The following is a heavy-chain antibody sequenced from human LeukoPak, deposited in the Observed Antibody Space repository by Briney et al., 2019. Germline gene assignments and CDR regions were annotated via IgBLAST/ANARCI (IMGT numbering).Heavy chain of an antibody. Sequence: SETLSLTCTVSGGSIGSYYWSWIRQPPGKGLEWIGYIYYSGSTNYNPSLKSRVTISVDTSKNQFSLKLSFVTAADTAVYYCARCSNGSGTYYNPYYYYYMDVWGKGTTVTVSS. J-gene: IGHJ6*03. D-gene: IGHD3-10*01. CDR2: IYYSGST. CDR1: GGSIGSYY. CDR3: ARCSNGSGTYYNPYYYYYMDV. V-gene: IGHV4-59*08.